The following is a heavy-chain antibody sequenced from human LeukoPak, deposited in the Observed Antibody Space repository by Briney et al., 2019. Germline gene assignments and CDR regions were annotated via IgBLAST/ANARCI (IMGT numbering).Heavy chain of an antibody. V-gene: IGHV1-8*03. CDR1: GYTFTSYD. CDR3: ARTAAGHYYYYMDV. CDR2: MDPNSGNT. D-gene: IGHD4-17*01. J-gene: IGHJ6*03. Sequence: GASVKVSCKASGYTFTSYDINWVRQATGQGLEWMGWMDPNSGNTGYAQKFQGRVTITRNTSISTAYMELSSLRSEDTAVYYCARTAAGHYYYYMDVWGKGTTVTVSS.